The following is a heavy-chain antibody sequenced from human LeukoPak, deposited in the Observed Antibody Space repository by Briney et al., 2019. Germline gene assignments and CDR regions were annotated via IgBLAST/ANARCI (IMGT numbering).Heavy chain of an antibody. CDR2: ISYDGGNK. J-gene: IGHJ3*02. D-gene: IGHD1-7*01. Sequence: PGGSLRLSCAASGFTFSSYGMHWVRRAPGKGLEWVAVISYDGGNKYYADSVKGRFTISRDNSKNTLYLQMNSLRAEDTAVYYCAILRVTGTDDAFDIWGQGTMVTVSS. CDR1: GFTFSSYG. V-gene: IGHV3-30*03. CDR3: AILRVTGTDDAFDI.